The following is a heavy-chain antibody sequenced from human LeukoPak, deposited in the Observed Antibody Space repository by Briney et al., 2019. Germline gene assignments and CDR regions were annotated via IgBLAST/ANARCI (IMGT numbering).Heavy chain of an antibody. J-gene: IGHJ4*02. CDR3: ASVIAAAVRFDY. CDR1: GGSISSGGYY. D-gene: IGHD6-13*01. Sequence: SETLSLTCTVSGGSISSGGYYWSWIRQPPGKGLEWIGYIYYSGSTYYNPSLKSRVTISVDTSKNQFSLKLSSVTAADTAVYYCASVIAAAVRFDYWGQGTLVTVSS. CDR2: IYYSGST. V-gene: IGHV4-31*03.